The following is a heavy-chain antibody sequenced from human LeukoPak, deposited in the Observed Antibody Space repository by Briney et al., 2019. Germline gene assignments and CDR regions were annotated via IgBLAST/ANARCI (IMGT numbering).Heavy chain of an antibody. D-gene: IGHD3-10*01. CDR3: ARDDGGSPPDAFDI. Sequence: GGSLRLSCAASGFTFSSYAMSWVRQAPGKGLEWVSTISYSGGSTYYADSVKGRFAISRDSSKNTLYLQMNGLRGEDTAVYYCARDDGGSPPDAFDIWGQGTLVTVSS. CDR1: GFTFSSYA. J-gene: IGHJ3*02. CDR2: ISYSGGST. V-gene: IGHV3-23*01.